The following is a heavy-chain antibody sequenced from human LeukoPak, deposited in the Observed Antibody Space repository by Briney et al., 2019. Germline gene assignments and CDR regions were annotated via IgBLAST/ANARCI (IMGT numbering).Heavy chain of an antibody. Sequence: GRSLRLSCAASGFTFSNYGMHWARQAPGKGLEWVAFIRFDGSNKYYADSVKGRFTISRDNSKNTVYLQMNSLRPEDTAVYYCAKGIAVVPAVADYWGQGTLVTVSS. CDR1: GFTFSNYG. CDR2: IRFDGSNK. J-gene: IGHJ4*02. V-gene: IGHV3-30*02. D-gene: IGHD2-2*01. CDR3: AKGIAVVPAVADY.